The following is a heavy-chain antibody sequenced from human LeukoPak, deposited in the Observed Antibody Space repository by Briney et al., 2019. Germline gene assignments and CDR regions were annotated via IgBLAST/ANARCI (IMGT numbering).Heavy chain of an antibody. CDR2: INHSGST. J-gene: IGHJ5*02. V-gene: IGHV4-34*01. Sequence: SETLSLTCAVYGGSFSGYYWSWIRQPPGKGLEWIGEINHSGSTNYNPSLKSRVTISVDTSKNQFSLKLSSVTAADTAVYYCARGPPLFDPWGQGTLVTVSS. CDR1: GGSFSGYY. CDR3: ARGPPLFDP.